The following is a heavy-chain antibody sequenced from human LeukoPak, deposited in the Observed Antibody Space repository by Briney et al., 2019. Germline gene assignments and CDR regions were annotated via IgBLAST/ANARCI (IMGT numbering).Heavy chain of an antibody. Sequence: ASVKVSCEASGYSFSGYYIHWVRQAPGQGLEWMGCISPNSDDTKFAQKFRGRVTLTRDTSISTAYMHLSSLRSDDTAVYYCAREVRTYNSGCTLYLDYWGPGTLVTVSS. CDR2: ISPNSDDT. V-gene: IGHV1-2*02. CDR1: GYSFSGYY. CDR3: AREVRTYNSGCTLYLDY. D-gene: IGHD6-19*01. J-gene: IGHJ4*02.